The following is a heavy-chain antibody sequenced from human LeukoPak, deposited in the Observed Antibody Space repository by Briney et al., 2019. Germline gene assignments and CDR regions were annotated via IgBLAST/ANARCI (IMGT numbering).Heavy chain of an antibody. D-gene: IGHD2-21*02. Sequence: PGGSLRLSCAASGFTFSIYAMSWVRQAPGKGLEWASVISGSGGSTYYADSVKGRFTISRDNSKNTLYLQMNSLRAEDTAVYYCASDSYSPEYFQHWGQGTLVTVSS. J-gene: IGHJ1*01. CDR2: ISGSGGST. CDR3: ASDSYSPEYFQH. CDR1: GFTFSIYA. V-gene: IGHV3-23*01.